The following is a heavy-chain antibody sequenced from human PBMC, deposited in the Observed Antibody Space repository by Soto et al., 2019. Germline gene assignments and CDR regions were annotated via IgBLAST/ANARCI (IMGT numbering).Heavy chain of an antibody. D-gene: IGHD2-8*01. CDR1: GGTFSSYA. Sequence: QVQLVQSGAEVKKPGSSVKVSCKASGGTFSSYAISWVRQAPGQGLEWMGGIIPIFGTANYAQKFQGRVTITADESTSTAYIELSSMSSGDTAVYSCARNLMGGSREGGGGDYYYYGMDVWGQGTTVTVSS. CDR3: ARNLMGGSREGGGGDYYYYGMDV. CDR2: IIPIFGTA. V-gene: IGHV1-69*01. J-gene: IGHJ6*02.